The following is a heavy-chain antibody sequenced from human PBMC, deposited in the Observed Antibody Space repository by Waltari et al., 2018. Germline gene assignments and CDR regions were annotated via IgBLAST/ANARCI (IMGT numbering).Heavy chain of an antibody. Sequence: QLQESGPGLVKPSETLSLTCTVSGGSISSSSYYWGWVRQAPGKGLEWVSGISWNSATIGDADSVKGRFTISRDNGKKSLYLQMNSLRVEDTAFYFCAKGDRSGYTELNDWGQGTLVTVSS. CDR2: ISWNSATI. CDR1: GGSISSSSYY. J-gene: IGHJ4*02. CDR3: AKGDRSGYTELND. V-gene: IGHV3-9*01. D-gene: IGHD3-22*01.